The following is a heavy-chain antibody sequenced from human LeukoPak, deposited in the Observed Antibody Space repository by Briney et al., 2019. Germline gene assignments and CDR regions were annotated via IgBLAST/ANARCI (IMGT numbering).Heavy chain of an antibody. CDR2: IAPLFGTP. Sequence: GASVKVSCKASGGTFRNYVITWARQAPGQGLEWMGEIAPLFGTPNYAQRLQGRVSIAADESTSTAYMELSSLRSEDTAIYYCATDSGNHSGHAFDIWGQGTRVIVSS. V-gene: IGHV1-69*13. J-gene: IGHJ3*02. CDR1: GGTFRNYV. D-gene: IGHD5-12*01. CDR3: ATDSGNHSGHAFDI.